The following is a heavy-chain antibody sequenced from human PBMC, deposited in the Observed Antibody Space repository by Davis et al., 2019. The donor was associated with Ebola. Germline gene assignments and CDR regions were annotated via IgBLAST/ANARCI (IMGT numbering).Heavy chain of an antibody. D-gene: IGHD4-23*01. CDR3: TTDHPTVALPGGNAEYFQH. CDR1: GFTFSNAW. CDR2: IKSKTDGGTT. Sequence: GESLKISCAASGFTFSNAWMSWVRQAPGKGLEWVGRIKSKTDGGTTDYAAPVKGRFTISRDDSKNTLYLQMNSLKTEDTAVYYCTTDHPTVALPGGNAEYFQHWGQGTLVTVSS. V-gene: IGHV3-15*01. J-gene: IGHJ1*01.